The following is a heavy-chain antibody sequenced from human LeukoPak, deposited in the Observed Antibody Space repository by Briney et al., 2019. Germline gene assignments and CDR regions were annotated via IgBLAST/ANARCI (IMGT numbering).Heavy chain of an antibody. J-gene: IGHJ4*02. D-gene: IGHD4-23*01. Sequence: ASVKVSCKASGYTFITYGITWVRQAPGQGLEWMGWISAYNGNTNYAQKLQGRVTMTTETSTSIAYMELRSLRSDDTALYYCARAPKDYGGISGAQTFDYWGQGTLVTVSS. CDR2: ISAYNGNT. V-gene: IGHV1-18*01. CDR3: ARAPKDYGGISGAQTFDY. CDR1: GYTFITYG.